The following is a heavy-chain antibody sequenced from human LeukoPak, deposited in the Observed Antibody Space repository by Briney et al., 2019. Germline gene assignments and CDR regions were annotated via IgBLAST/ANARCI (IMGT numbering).Heavy chain of an antibody. CDR1: GGSISSSSYY. Sequence: SQTLSLTCTVSGGSISSSSYYWGWIRQPPGKGLEWIGSIYYSGSTYYNPSLKSRVTISVDTSKNQFSLKLSSVTAADTAVYYCARVGSIAAAGNGFDYWGQGTLVTVSS. D-gene: IGHD6-13*01. J-gene: IGHJ4*02. V-gene: IGHV4-39*07. CDR2: IYYSGST. CDR3: ARVGSIAAAGNGFDY.